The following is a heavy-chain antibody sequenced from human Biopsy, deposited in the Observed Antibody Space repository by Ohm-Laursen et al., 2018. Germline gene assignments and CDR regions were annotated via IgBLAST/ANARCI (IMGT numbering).Heavy chain of an antibody. CDR1: AYTLTDYY. CDR3: ARVGFSSTWPPDRHDAFDI. D-gene: IGHD6-13*01. Sequence: ASVKVSCKASAYTLTDYYLHWVRQAPGQGLEWMGWINPDSGGTNYAQKFQGRVTMTRDTPISTVQMELSSLRSDDTAVYYCARVGFSSTWPPDRHDAFDIWGQGTMVTVSS. CDR2: INPDSGGT. V-gene: IGHV1-2*02. J-gene: IGHJ3*02.